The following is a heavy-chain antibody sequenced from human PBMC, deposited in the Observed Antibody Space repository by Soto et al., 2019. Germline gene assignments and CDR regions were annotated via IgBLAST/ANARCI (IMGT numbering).Heavy chain of an antibody. J-gene: IGHJ4*02. CDR3: AKARWHTGDWLLFYCIDF. D-gene: IGHD3-9*01. V-gene: IGHV3-23*01. CDR2: INNGGGST. Sequence: GGSLRLSCATSGFTFSSYTMGWLRQAPGKGLEYLSVINNGGGSTYYADSVRGRFTISRDNSMNMLSLQMNSLRAEDTATYYCAKARWHTGDWLLFYCIDFWGQVTLVTVSS. CDR1: GFTFSSYT.